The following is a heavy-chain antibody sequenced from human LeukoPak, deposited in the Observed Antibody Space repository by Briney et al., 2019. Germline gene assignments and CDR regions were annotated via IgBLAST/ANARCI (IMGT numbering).Heavy chain of an antibody. V-gene: IGHV3-30*02. D-gene: IGHD6-13*01. CDR3: GKVGGIAAAGTPN. CDR2: IRYDGSNK. Sequence: PGGPLRLSCAASGFTFSSYGIHWVRQAPGKGLEGVAFIRYDGSNKYYADSVKGRFTISRDNSKNTLYLQMNSLRAEDTAVFLCGKVGGIAAAGTPNWGRGTLVTVSS. CDR1: GFTFSSYG. J-gene: IGHJ4*02.